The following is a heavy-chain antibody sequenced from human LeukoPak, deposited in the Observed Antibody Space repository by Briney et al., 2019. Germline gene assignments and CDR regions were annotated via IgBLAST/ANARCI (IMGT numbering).Heavy chain of an antibody. CDR1: GFTFSSYA. CDR3: AKEVAFNCGGDCYSFDY. CDR2: ISDSGGST. V-gene: IGHV3-23*01. Sequence: GGSLRLSCAASGFTFSSYAMSWVRQAPGKGLEWVSAISDSGGSTYYADSVKGRFTISRDNSKNTLYLQMNSLRAEDTAVYYCAKEVAFNCGGDCYSFDYWGQGTLVTVSS. D-gene: IGHD2-21*02. J-gene: IGHJ4*02.